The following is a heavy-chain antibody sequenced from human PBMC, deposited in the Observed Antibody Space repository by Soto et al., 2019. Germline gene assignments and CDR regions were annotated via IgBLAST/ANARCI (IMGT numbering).Heavy chain of an antibody. CDR3: AREGGYTRANYYYYYMDV. V-gene: IGHV1-8*02. CDR2: MNPNSGNT. CDR1: GYTFTSYA. J-gene: IGHJ6*03. D-gene: IGHD1-26*01. Sequence: ASVKVSCKASGYTFTSYAMHWVRQAPGQRLEWMGWMNPNSGNTGYAQKFQGRVTMTRNTSISTAYMELSSLRSEDTAVYYCAREGGYTRANYYYYYMDVWGKGTTVTVSS.